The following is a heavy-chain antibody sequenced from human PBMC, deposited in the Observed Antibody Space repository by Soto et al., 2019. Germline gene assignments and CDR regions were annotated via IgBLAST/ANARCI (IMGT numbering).Heavy chain of an antibody. D-gene: IGHD6-19*01. V-gene: IGHV1-24*01. Sequence: ASVKVSCKVSGYTLTELSMHWVRQAPGKGLEWMGGFDPEDGETIYAQKFQGRVTMTEDTSTDTAYMELSRLRSEDTAVYYCATTRKVAGTYYYYYGMDVWGQGTTVTVSS. CDR3: ATTRKVAGTYYYYYGMDV. CDR1: GYTLTELS. J-gene: IGHJ6*02. CDR2: FDPEDGET.